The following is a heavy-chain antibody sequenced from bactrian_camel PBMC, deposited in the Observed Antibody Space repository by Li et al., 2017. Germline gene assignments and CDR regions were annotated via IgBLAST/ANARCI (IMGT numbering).Heavy chain of an antibody. J-gene: IGHJ4*01. CDR1: GFSTYY. D-gene: IGHD6*01. CDR3: ATGRLTGYGGTWYIDGTLWY. V-gene: IGHV3-2*01. CDR2: ITSDGTST. Sequence: HVQLVESGGGLVQPGGSLKLSCASSGFSTYYMSWVRQAPGKGPEWASSITSDGTSTYYADSVKGRFTVSRDNAKNTVDLQMNSLKSEDTDLYYCATGRLTGYGGTWYIDGTLWYWGQGTQVTVS.